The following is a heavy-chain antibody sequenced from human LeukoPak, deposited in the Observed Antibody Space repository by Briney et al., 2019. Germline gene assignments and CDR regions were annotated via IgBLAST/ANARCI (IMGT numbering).Heavy chain of an antibody. Sequence: PSETLSLTCTVPGGSVSSSSYYWGWIRQPPGKGLEWIGSIYYSGSTYYNPSLKSRVTISVDTSKNQFSLKLSSVTAADTAVYYCARGKYYFDYWGQGTLVTVSS. CDR1: GGSVSSSSYY. CDR2: IYYSGST. CDR3: ARGKYYFDY. V-gene: IGHV4-39*01. J-gene: IGHJ4*02.